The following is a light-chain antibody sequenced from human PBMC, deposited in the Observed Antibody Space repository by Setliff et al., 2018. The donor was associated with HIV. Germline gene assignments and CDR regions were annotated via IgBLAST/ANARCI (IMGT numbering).Light chain of an antibody. CDR2: EVS. J-gene: IGLJ2*01. CDR1: SSDVGSYNL. Sequence: QSALTQPASVSGSPGQSITISCTGTSSDVGSYNLVSWYQHHPGKAPKLMIYEVSKRPSGVSNRFSGSKSGNTASLTISGLQAEDETDYYCCSYAGSGTLLFGGGTKSPS. V-gene: IGLV2-23*02. CDR3: CSYAGSGTLL.